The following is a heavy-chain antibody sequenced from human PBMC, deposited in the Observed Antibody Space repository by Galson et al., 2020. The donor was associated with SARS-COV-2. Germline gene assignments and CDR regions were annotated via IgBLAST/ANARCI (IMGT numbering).Heavy chain of an antibody. J-gene: IGHJ6*02. Sequence: SETLSPTCTVSAGSISSSSYYWGWIRQPPGKGLEWIGSVYYSGSTYYNPSLKSRVTISVDTSKNQFSLKLSSVTAADTAVYYWATTTVTTDRVRSHYYYGMDVWGQGTTVTVSS. D-gene: IGHD4-17*01. CDR2: VYYSGST. CDR3: ATTTVTTDRVRSHYYYGMDV. V-gene: IGHV4-39*01. CDR1: AGSISSSSYY.